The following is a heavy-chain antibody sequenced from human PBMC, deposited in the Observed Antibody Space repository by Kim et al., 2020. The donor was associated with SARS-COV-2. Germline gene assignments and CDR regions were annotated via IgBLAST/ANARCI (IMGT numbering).Heavy chain of an antibody. J-gene: IGHJ5*02. Sequence: SETLSLTCTVSGGSISSSSYYWGWIRQPPGKGLEWIGSIYYSGSTYYNPSLKSRVTISVDTSKNQFSLKLSSVTAADTAVYYCARGTGFTMIVVVSNWFDPWGQGTLVTVSS. CDR1: GGSISSSSYY. CDR3: ARGTGFTMIVVVSNWFDP. V-gene: IGHV4-39*07. CDR2: IYYSGST. D-gene: IGHD3-22*01.